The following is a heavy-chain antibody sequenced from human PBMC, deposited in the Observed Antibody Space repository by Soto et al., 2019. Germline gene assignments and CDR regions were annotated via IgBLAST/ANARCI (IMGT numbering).Heavy chain of an antibody. CDR3: AKLRGPSYSYYYMDV. CDR1: GFTFGTYA. J-gene: IGHJ6*03. Sequence: EVQLLESGGGLVQPGGSLRLSCAASGFTFGTYAMKWLRQAPGRGLECVSFISGSGRTTYYADSVKGRFTVSRDNSKNTMYLQMNTLRAEDTALYYFAKLRGPSYSYYYMDVWGIRTTVTVSS. V-gene: IGHV3-23*01. CDR2: ISGSGRTT. D-gene: IGHD3-16*01.